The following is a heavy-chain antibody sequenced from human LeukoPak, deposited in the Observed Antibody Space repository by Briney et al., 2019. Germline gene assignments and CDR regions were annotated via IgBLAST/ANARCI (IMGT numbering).Heavy chain of an antibody. CDR2: INHSGST. Sequence: SETLSLTCAVYGGSFSGYYWSWIRQPPGKGLEWIGEINHSGSTNYNPSLKSRVTISVDTSKNQFSLKLSSVTAADTAVYYCARHENGISGYGMSDYWGQGTLVTVSS. CDR3: ARHENGISGYGMSDY. CDR1: GGSFSGYY. D-gene: IGHD5-12*01. V-gene: IGHV4-34*01. J-gene: IGHJ4*02.